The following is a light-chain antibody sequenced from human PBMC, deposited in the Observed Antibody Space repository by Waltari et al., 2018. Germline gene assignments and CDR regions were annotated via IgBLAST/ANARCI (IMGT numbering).Light chain of an antibody. J-gene: IGLJ3*02. CDR1: SSNLGSNT. CDR3: AAWDDSLNALV. V-gene: IGLV1-44*01. Sequence: QSVLTQPPSASGTPGQRVTISCSGSSSNLGSNTVNWYQQLPGTAPKLLIYSKNQRPSGVPDRFSGSKSGTSASLAISGLQSEDEADYYCAAWDDSLNALVFGGGTKLTVL. CDR2: SKN.